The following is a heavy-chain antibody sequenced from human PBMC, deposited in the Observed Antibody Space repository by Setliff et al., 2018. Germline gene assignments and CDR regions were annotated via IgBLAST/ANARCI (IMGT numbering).Heavy chain of an antibody. V-gene: IGHV3-23*01. CDR1: GFTFSSYA. Sequence: GGSLRLSCAASGFTFSSYAMNWVRQAPGKGLEWVSTVSVSGDNTYYTDSVKGRFTTSRDNSKNTLSLQMSSLRTEDTAIYFCAGQGPIFGSGLIPGFDQWGQGTMVTVSS. D-gene: IGHD3-3*01. J-gene: IGHJ4*02. CDR3: AGQGPIFGSGLIPGFDQ. CDR2: VSVSGDNT.